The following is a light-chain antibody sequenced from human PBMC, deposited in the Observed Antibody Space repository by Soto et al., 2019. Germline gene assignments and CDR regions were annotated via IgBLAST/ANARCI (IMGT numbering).Light chain of an antibody. CDR2: GAS. J-gene: IGKJ4*01. Sequence: EIVLTQSPGTLSLSPGERATLSCRASQTVSRSALAWYQQKPGQAPRLLIYGASNRATGIPDRFSGSGSGTDFTLTISRLEPEDFEVYYCQQYGNSPFNLGGGTKVDIK. V-gene: IGKV3-20*01. CDR1: QTVSRSA. CDR3: QQYGNSPFN.